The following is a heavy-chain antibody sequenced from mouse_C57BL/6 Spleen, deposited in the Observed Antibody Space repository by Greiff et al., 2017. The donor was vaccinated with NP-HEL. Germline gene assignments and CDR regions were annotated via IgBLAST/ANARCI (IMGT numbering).Heavy chain of an antibody. CDR1: GYTFTSYT. J-gene: IGHJ1*03. CDR3: AREGWLRHFDV. D-gene: IGHD2-3*01. Sequence: QVQLQQSGAELARPGASVKMSCKASGYTFTSYTMHWVKQRPGQGLEWIGYINPSSGYTKYNQKFKDKATLTADKSSSTAYMQLSSLTSEDSAVYYGAREGWLRHFDVWGTGTTVTVSS. V-gene: IGHV1-4*01. CDR2: INPSSGYT.